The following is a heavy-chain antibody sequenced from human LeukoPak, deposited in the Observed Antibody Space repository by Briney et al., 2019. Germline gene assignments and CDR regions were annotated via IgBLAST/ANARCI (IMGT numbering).Heavy chain of an antibody. CDR2: INPDGSEK. CDR3: ARDPRWNFDY. Sequence: GGSLRLSCAASGFTFSSYAMSWVRQAPGKGLEWVAKINPDGSEKSYVESVKGRFTISRDNAKNSLYLQMNSLRVEDTAVYYCARDPRWNFDYWGQGTLVTVSS. J-gene: IGHJ4*02. CDR1: GFTFSSYA. V-gene: IGHV3-7*01. D-gene: IGHD3-16*02.